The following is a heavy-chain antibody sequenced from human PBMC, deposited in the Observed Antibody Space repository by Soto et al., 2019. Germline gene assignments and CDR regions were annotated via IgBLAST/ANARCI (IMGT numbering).Heavy chain of an antibody. CDR3: GRIVGYCSWGSCSNPGYFQH. V-gene: IGHV4-4*02. CDR2: IYHSGGT. D-gene: IGHD2-15*01. CDR1: GGSISSSNW. J-gene: IGHJ1*01. Sequence: QVQLQESGPGLVKPSGTLSLTCAVSGGSISSSNWWSWVRHSPGKGLEWIGEIYHSGGTNYNPSLNSRVTISVDKSKNQFSLKLSAVTAAETAVYYCGRIVGYCSWGSCSNPGYFQHWGQGTLVTVSS.